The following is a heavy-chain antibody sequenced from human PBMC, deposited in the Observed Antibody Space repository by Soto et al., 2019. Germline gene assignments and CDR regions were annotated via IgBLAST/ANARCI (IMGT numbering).Heavy chain of an antibody. CDR3: ANRYYYGSGSYQH. D-gene: IGHD3-10*01. V-gene: IGHV3-23*01. Sequence: EVQLLEAGGGLVQPGGSLRLSCAASGFTFSSYAMSWVRQTPGKGLEWVSAISGSGTSTYYADSVKGGFTISRDNTKNTLFLQMNSLRAENAAVYYWANRYYYGSGSYQHWGQGTLVTVSS. CDR1: GFTFSSYA. CDR2: ISGSGTST. J-gene: IGHJ1*01.